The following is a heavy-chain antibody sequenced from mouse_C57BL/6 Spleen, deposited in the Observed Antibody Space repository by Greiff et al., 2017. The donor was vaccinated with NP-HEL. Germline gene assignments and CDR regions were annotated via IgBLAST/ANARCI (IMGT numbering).Heavy chain of an antibody. CDR2: IYWDDDK. CDR1: GFSLSTSGMG. V-gene: IGHV8-12*01. D-gene: IGHD3-3*01. Sequence: QVTLKVSGPGILQSSQTLSLTCSFSGFSLSTSGMGVSWIRQPSGKGLEWLAHIYWDDDKRYTPSLKSRLTISKDTSSHQVVLKITSVDTADTDTYYCARRARDNYYAMDYWGQGTSVTVSS. CDR3: ARRARDNYYAMDY. J-gene: IGHJ4*01.